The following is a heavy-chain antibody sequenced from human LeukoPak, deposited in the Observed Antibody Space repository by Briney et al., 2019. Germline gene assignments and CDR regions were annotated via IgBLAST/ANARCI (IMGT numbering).Heavy chain of an antibody. CDR1: GFTFGPYT. Sequence: GGSLRLSCAASGFTFGPYTMNWVRQAPGKGLEWVSYISSSSDTIYYADSVKGRFTISRDNSKNTLYLQMFSLRADDTAVYYCARAEYDSSLGFAYWGQGTLVTVSS. J-gene: IGHJ4*02. V-gene: IGHV3-48*01. CDR3: ARAEYDSSLGFAY. D-gene: IGHD3-22*01. CDR2: ISSSSDTI.